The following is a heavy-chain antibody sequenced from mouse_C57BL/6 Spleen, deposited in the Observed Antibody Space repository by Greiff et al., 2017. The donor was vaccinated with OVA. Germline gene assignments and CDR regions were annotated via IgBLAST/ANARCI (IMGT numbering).Heavy chain of an antibody. Sequence: EVQLQESGPGLVKPSQSLSLTCSVTGYSITSGYYWNWIRQFPGNKLEWMGYISYDGSNNYNPSLKNRISITRDTSKNQFFLKLNSVTTEDTATYYCARGGRPDYWGQGTTLTVSS. V-gene: IGHV3-6*01. J-gene: IGHJ2*01. CDR1: GYSITSGYY. CDR3: ARGGRPDY. CDR2: ISYDGSN. D-gene: IGHD1-1*01.